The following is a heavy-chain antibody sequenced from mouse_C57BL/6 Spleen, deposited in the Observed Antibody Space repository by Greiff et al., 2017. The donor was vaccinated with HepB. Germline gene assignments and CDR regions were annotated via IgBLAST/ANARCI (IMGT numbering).Heavy chain of an antibody. CDR2: INPNNGGT. D-gene: IGHD4-1*01. V-gene: IGHV1-18*01. CDR3: ARGWEPRWYFDV. Sequence: EVQLQQSGPELVKPGASVKIPCKASGYTFTDYNMDWVKQSHGKSLEWIGDINPNNGGTIYNQKFKGKATLTVDKSSSTAYMELRSLTSEDTAVYYSARGWEPRWYFDVWGTGTTVTVSS. CDR1: GYTFTDYN. J-gene: IGHJ1*03.